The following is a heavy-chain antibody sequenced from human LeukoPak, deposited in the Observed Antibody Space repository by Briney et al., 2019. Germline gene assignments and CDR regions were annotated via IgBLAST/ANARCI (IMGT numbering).Heavy chain of an antibody. D-gene: IGHD6-19*01. J-gene: IGHJ4*02. CDR2: IIPIFGTA. CDR3: ARSQYSSGWYPHFDY. CDR1: GGTFSSYA. Sequence: SVKVSCTASGGTFSSYAISWVRQAPGQGLEWMGGIIPIFGTANYAQKFQGRVTITADESTSTAYMELSSLRSEDTAVYYCARSQYSSGWYPHFDYWGQGTLVTVSS. V-gene: IGHV1-69*13.